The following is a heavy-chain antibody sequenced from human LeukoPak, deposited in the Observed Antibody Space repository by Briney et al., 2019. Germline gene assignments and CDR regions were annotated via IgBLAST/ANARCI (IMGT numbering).Heavy chain of an antibody. Sequence: GGSLRLSCAASGLTFSNYAVTWVHQAPGKGLEWVSSITGNGATAVYTDSVKGRFTISWDNSKSMVYLQMNSLRVEDTALYYCSKDPNGDYIGAFDSWGQGTLVTVSS. CDR3: SKDPNGDYIGAFDS. V-gene: IGHV3-23*01. CDR2: ITGNGATA. J-gene: IGHJ5*01. D-gene: IGHD2-21*02. CDR1: GLTFSNYA.